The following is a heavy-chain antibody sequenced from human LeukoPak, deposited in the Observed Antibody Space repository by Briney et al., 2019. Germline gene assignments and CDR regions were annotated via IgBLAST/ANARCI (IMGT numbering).Heavy chain of an antibody. J-gene: IGHJ4*02. Sequence: PGGTLRLSCAASGFTFSSHGMNWVRQAPGKGLEWVSAIGTAGDTYYAGSVKGRFTISRENAKNSLYLQMNRLRAGDTAVYYCARVKDGGLGFDYWGQGTLVTVSS. CDR1: GFTFSSHG. CDR3: ARVKDGGLGFDY. CDR2: IGTAGDT. D-gene: IGHD4-23*01. V-gene: IGHV3-13*01.